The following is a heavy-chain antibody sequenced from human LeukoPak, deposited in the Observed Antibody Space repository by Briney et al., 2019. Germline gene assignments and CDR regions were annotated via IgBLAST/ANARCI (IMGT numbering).Heavy chain of an antibody. Sequence: GGSLRPSCAASGFTFSSYEMNWVRQAPGKGLEWVSYISSSGSTIYYADSVKGRFTISRDNAKNSLYLQMNSLRAEDTAVYYCARVRLWFGEIDPWGQGTLVTVSS. J-gene: IGHJ5*02. V-gene: IGHV3-48*03. CDR3: ARVRLWFGEIDP. D-gene: IGHD3-10*01. CDR1: GFTFSSYE. CDR2: ISSSGSTI.